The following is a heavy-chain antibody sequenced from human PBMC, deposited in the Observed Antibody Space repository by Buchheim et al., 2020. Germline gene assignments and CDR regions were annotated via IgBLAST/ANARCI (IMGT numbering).Heavy chain of an antibody. Sequence: QVQLVESGGGVVQPGRSLRLSCAASGFTFSSYAMHWVRQAPGKGLEWVAVISYDGSNKYYADSVKGRFTISRDNSKNTLYLQMNSLRAEDTAVYYCARDRGTWQLAEGFDCWGQGTL. CDR2: ISYDGSNK. CDR3: ARDRGTWQLAEGFDC. J-gene: IGHJ4*02. D-gene: IGHD6-6*01. CDR1: GFTFSSYA. V-gene: IGHV3-30*04.